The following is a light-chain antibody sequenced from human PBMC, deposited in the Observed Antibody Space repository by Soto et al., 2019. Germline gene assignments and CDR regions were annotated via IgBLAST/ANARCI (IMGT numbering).Light chain of an antibody. CDR1: QDVRDD. CDR2: EAS. V-gene: IGKV1-17*01. Sequence: DIQMTQSPSSLSASVRDRVSITCRASQDVRDDLGWYQQTPGKAPERLIYEASTLHRGVPSRFSGSGSGTEFTLTISSLQPEDFATYYCLQYSSYPWTFGQGTNVEIK. J-gene: IGKJ1*01. CDR3: LQYSSYPWT.